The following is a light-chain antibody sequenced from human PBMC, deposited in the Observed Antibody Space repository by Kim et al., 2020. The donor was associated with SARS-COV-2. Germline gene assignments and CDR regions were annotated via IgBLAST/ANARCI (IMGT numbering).Light chain of an antibody. J-gene: IGKJ4*01. V-gene: IGKV3-11*01. CDR1: HDVDIS. Sequence: EIVLTQSPATLSLFPGESATLSCRASHDVDISLAWYQQTPGQAPRLLIYDAAMRTAGIPDRFSGSGSGADFTPTIGSLAPEDFAIDYCQQRGSWPPALTFGGGTQVDIK. CDR3: QQRGSWPPALT. CDR2: DAA.